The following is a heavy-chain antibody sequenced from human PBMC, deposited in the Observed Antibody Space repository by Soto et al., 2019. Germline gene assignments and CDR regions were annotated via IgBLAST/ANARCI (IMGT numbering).Heavy chain of an antibody. D-gene: IGHD2-8*01. CDR1: EYTFTSYY. CDR2: VTPSDGSP. CDR3: ARARMHQAPYFFDY. J-gene: IGHJ4*02. Sequence: QVHLVQSGAEVKKPGVSVMVSCEASEYTFTSYYIHWVRQAPGQGFEWMGIVTPSDGSPTYAPKFQGRVTMTRDTSTSTVYMELSSLRSEDTAVYYCARARMHQAPYFFDYWGQGTLVTVSS. V-gene: IGHV1-46*01.